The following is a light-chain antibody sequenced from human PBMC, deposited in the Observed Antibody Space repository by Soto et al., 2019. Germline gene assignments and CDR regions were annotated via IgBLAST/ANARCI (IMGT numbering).Light chain of an antibody. CDR2: EAS. J-gene: IGKJ5*01. CDR1: QGISSS. V-gene: IGKV1-9*01. CDR3: QQLNSYLFP. Sequence: TQLTQSTSSLSASIGDRVTITFGASQGISSSLAWYQQEPGKAPKLLIYEASTLQSGVPSRFSGRGSGTDFTLTISGLQPEDFATYYCQQLNSYLFPFG.